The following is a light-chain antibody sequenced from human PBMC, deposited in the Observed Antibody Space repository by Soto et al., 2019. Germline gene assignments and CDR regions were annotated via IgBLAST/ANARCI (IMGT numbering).Light chain of an antibody. J-gene: IGLJ2*01. CDR3: SSYTSSSTLV. CDR1: SSDVGAYNY. Sequence: QSALTQPASVSGSPGQSITISCTGTSSDVGAYNYVSWYQQHPGKVPKLMIYDVGNRPSGVSNRFSGSKSGNTASLTISGLQAEDEADYYCSSYTSSSTLVFGGGTKLTVL. CDR2: DVG. V-gene: IGLV2-14*01.